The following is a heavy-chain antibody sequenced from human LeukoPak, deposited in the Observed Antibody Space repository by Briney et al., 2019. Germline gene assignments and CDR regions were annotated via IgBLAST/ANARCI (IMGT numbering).Heavy chain of an antibody. V-gene: IGHV3-30*03. CDR2: ISYDGSKD. CDR3: ARNPPPTGYFDY. Sequence: GGSLRLSCAASGFDFSHYGMHWVRQAPGKGLEWLTVISYDGSKDLYADPVKGRFTISRDNSKNTLYLQMNSLRAEDTAVYYCARNPPPTGYFDYWGQGTLVTVSS. J-gene: IGHJ4*02. CDR1: GFDFSHYG. D-gene: IGHD4-17*01.